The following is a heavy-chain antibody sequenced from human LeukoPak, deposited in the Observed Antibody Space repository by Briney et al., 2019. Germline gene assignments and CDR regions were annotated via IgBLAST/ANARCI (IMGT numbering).Heavy chain of an antibody. CDR3: ARGDSSGTPYWYFDL. D-gene: IGHD3-22*01. CDR1: GYTFIIYG. Sequence: ASVKVSFKASGYTFIIYGISWVRQAPGQGLEWMGWISANNGNTNYAQNLQGRVTRTTDTSTSTAYMELRSLRSDDTAVYYCARGDSSGTPYWYFDLWGRGTLVTVSS. V-gene: IGHV1-18*01. J-gene: IGHJ2*01. CDR2: ISANNGNT.